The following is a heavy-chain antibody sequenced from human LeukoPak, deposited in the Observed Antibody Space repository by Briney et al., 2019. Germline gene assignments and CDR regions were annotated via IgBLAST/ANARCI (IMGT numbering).Heavy chain of an antibody. J-gene: IGHJ4*02. Sequence: GGSLRLSCAASGFTFSSYWMSWVRQAPGKGPEWVANIKQDGSEKYYVDSVKGRFTISRDNAKNSLYLQMNSLRAEDTAVYYCARDGGIVVVPAAIDYWGQGTLVTVSS. CDR2: IKQDGSEK. D-gene: IGHD2-2*01. CDR1: GFTFSSYW. V-gene: IGHV3-7*04. CDR3: ARDGGIVVVPAAIDY.